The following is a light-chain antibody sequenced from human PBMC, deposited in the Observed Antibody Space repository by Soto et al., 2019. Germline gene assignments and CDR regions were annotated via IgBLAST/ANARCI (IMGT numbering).Light chain of an antibody. J-gene: IGLJ3*02. Sequence: QSALTQPASVSGSPGQSITISCTGTRSDVGGYNYVSWYQQHPGKAPKLMIYEVSNRPSGVSNRFSGSKSGNTASLTISGLQAEDEADYYCSSYTSSSTLWVFGGGTKVTVL. V-gene: IGLV2-14*01. CDR3: SSYTSSSTLWV. CDR2: EVS. CDR1: RSDVGGYNY.